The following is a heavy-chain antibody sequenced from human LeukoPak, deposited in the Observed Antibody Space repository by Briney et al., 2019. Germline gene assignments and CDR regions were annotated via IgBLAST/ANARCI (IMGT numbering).Heavy chain of an antibody. CDR1: GFTFDDYA. D-gene: IGHD1-26*01. V-gene: IGHV3-9*01. CDR3: AKDSGSYYSFDY. CDR2: ISWNSGSI. J-gene: IGHJ4*02. Sequence: PGRSLRLSCAVSGFTFDDYAMHRVRPAPGKGLEWVSGISWNSGSIGYADSVKGRFTISRDNAKNSLYLQMNSLRAEDTALYYCAKDSGSYYSFDYWGQGTLVTVSS.